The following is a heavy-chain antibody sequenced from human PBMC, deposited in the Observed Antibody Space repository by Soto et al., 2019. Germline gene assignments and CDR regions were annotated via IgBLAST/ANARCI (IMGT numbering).Heavy chain of an antibody. CDR3: ARVLSGSSLFDY. CDR2: ISYSGST. CDR1: GGSIISDY. J-gene: IGHJ4*02. Sequence: SETLSLTCTVSGGSIISDYWSWIRQPPGKGLEWIGYISYSGSTNYNPSLKSPVTISVDTSKNQFSLKLSSVTAADTAVYYCARVLSGSSLFDYWGQGTLVTVSS. D-gene: IGHD1-26*01. V-gene: IGHV4-59*01.